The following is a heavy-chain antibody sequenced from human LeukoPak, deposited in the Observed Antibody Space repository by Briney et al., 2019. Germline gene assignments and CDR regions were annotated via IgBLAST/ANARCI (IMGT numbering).Heavy chain of an antibody. D-gene: IGHD4-17*01. Sequence: SETLSLTCTVSGGSISTYYWSWIRRPPGKGLEWIGYIHYSGSTNYNPSLKSRVTISVDTSKNQFSLKLSSVTAADTAVYYCARDREHDYGDYVFDYWGQGTLVTVSS. J-gene: IGHJ4*02. V-gene: IGHV4-59*01. CDR3: ARDREHDYGDYVFDY. CDR1: GGSISTYY. CDR2: IHYSGST.